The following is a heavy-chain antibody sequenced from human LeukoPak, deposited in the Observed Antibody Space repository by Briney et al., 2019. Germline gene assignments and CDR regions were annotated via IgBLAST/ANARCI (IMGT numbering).Heavy chain of an antibody. CDR3: ARDLSQGDILNI. CDR1: GYTFTIYY. V-gene: IGHV1-46*01. Sequence: ASVKDSCKASGYTFTIYYMHWVRQAPGQGLEWMGIINPSGGSTSYSQKFKGRVIMTRDTSTSTVYMELRSLRSDDTAVYYCARDLSQGDILNIWGQGTMVTVSS. CDR2: INPSGGST. J-gene: IGHJ3*02. D-gene: IGHD2-15*01.